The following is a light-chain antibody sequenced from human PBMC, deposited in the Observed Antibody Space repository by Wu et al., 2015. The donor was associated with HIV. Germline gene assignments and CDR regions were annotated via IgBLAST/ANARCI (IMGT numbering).Light chain of an antibody. CDR1: QNIGSS. CDR2: ATS. V-gene: IGKV3-20*01. J-gene: IGKJ5*01. Sequence: EIVLTQSPATLSLSPGERATLSCRASQNIGSSLAWYQQKPGQAPRLLIYATSNRATGIPDRISGSGSGTLFTLTISRLEPEDSAVYFCQQYVSSPTFGQGTRLEIK. CDR3: QQYVSSPT.